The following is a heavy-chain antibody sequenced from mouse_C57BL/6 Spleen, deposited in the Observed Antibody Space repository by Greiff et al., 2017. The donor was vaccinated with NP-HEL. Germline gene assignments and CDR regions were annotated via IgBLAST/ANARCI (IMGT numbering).Heavy chain of an antibody. D-gene: IGHD2-1*01. J-gene: IGHJ4*01. CDR1: GFTFSAYY. Sequence: EVQVVESEGGLVQPGRSMKLSCTASGFTFSAYYMAWVRQVPETGLDWVANINYDGSSTYYLDSLKSRFIISRDNAKHILYLQMSSLKSEYTATYYCAIDLRNFDYYAMDYWGQGTSVTVSS. CDR3: AIDLRNFDYYAMDY. CDR2: INYDGSST. V-gene: IGHV5-16*01.